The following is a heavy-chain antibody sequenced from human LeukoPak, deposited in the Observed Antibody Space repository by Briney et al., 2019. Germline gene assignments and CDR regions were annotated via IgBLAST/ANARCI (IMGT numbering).Heavy chain of an antibody. Sequence: GGSLRLSCAASGFTLSTYAMNWVRQAPGKGLEWVSGISAGGGSTYYADSVKDRFTISRDNSKNTLYLQMNSLTVEDTAVYYCAKSPRSAADNWFDPWGQGTLVTVSS. CDR3: AKSPRSAADNWFDP. CDR2: ISAGGGST. D-gene: IGHD6-13*01. J-gene: IGHJ5*02. V-gene: IGHV3-23*01. CDR1: GFTLSTYA.